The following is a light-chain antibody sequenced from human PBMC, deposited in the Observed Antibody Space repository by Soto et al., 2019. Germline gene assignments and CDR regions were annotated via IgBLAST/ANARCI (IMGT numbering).Light chain of an antibody. CDR2: DVS. CDR3: CSYAGSPYV. Sequence: QSALTQPRSVSWSPGQSVTISCTGTSSDVGRYNYVSWYQHHPGKAPKLMIYDVSTRPSGVPDRFSGSKSGTTASLTISGLQAEDEADYYCCSYAGSPYVFGTGTKVTVL. J-gene: IGLJ1*01. V-gene: IGLV2-11*01. CDR1: SSDVGRYNY.